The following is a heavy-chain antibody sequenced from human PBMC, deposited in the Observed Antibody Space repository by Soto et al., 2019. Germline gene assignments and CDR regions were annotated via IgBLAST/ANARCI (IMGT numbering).Heavy chain of an antibody. Sequence: GGSLRLSCAASGFTFSSYSMNWVRQAPGKGLEWVSYISSSSSTIYYADSVKGRFTISRDNAKNSLYLQMNSLRDEDTAVYYCAREGPETYYDILTGYYTIYYYYGMDVWGQGTTVTVSS. CDR3: AREGPETYYDILTGYYTIYYYYGMDV. CDR1: GFTFSSYS. CDR2: ISSSSSTI. D-gene: IGHD3-9*01. V-gene: IGHV3-48*02. J-gene: IGHJ6*02.